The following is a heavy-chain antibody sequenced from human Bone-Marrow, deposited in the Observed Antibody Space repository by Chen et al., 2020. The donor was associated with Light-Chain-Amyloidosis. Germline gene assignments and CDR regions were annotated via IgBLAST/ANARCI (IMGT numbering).Heavy chain of an antibody. J-gene: IGHJ4*02. V-gene: IGHV5-51*01. Sequence: EVQLEQSGPEVKKPGESLKIACKGSGYTFPNYLIGWVRQMPGKGLEWMWVIYPDASDARYSPSFEGQVTISADKSITTAYLQWRSLKASDTAMYYCARRRDGYNFDYWGQGTLVTVSS. D-gene: IGHD5-12*01. CDR3: ARRRDGYNFDY. CDR2: IYPDASDA. CDR1: GYTFPNYL.